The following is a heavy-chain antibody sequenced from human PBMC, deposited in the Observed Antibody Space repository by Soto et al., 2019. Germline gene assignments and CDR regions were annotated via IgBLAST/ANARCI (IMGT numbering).Heavy chain of an antibody. CDR2: INHSGST. J-gene: IGHJ4*02. CDR1: GGSFSGYY. Sequence: QVQLQQWGAGLLKPSETLSLTCAVYGGSFSGYYWTWIRQPPGTGLEWIVEINHSGSTKYNPSLKSRFTISVDTSKNQFSMKLTSVTAADTAVYYCARDKITGLFDYWGQGTLVTVSS. D-gene: IGHD2-8*02. CDR3: ARDKITGLFDY. V-gene: IGHV4-34*01.